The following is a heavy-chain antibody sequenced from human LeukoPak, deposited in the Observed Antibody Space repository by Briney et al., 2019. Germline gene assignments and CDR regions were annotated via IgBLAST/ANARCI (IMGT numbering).Heavy chain of an antibody. CDR3: ARGVQLWYFDY. D-gene: IGHD1-1*01. V-gene: IGHV3-23*01. CDR1: GFTFRDYV. Sequence: GGSLRLSCAASGFTFRDYVTNWVRQAPGKGLEWVSSISAAGGATYYADSVKGRFAISRVNSKNVVYLQMNSLRPDDTAVYYCARGVQLWYFDYWGHGTLVTVSS. CDR2: ISAAGGAT. J-gene: IGHJ4*01.